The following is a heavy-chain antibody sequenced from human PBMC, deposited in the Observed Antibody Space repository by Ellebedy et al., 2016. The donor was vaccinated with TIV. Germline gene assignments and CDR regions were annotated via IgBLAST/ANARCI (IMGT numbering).Heavy chain of an antibody. CDR3: ASGQYCTDGVCKGRFEF. V-gene: IGHV3-23*01. CDR1: GLTSTSYG. J-gene: IGHJ4*02. Sequence: PGGSLRLSCAASGLTSTSYGMSWVRHAPGKGLEWVSGISGSGGSTYYADSVKGRFTISRDNSKNTLYLQMNRLRADDTAVYYCASGQYCTDGVCKGRFEFWGQGTLVTVSS. CDR2: ISGSGGST. D-gene: IGHD2-8*01.